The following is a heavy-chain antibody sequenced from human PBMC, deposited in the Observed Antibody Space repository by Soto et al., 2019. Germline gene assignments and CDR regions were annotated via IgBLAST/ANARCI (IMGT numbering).Heavy chain of an antibody. CDR2: IYYSGST. CDR3: ARHVPPGEHPSY. D-gene: IGHD3-16*01. CDR1: GGSISSSSYY. Sequence: SETLSLTCTGSGGSISSSSYYWGWIRQPPGKGLEWIGSIYYSGSTYYNPSLKSRVTISVDTSKNQFSLKLSSVTAADTAVYHCARHVPPGEHPSYWGQGTLVTVSS. J-gene: IGHJ4*02. V-gene: IGHV4-39*01.